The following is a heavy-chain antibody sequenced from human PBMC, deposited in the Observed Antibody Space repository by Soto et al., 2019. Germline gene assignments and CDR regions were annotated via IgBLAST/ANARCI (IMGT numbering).Heavy chain of an antibody. J-gene: IGHJ3*02. V-gene: IGHV1-69*02. D-gene: IGHD4-17*01. CDR1: GGTFSSYT. Sequence: QVQLVQSGAEVKKPGSSVKVSCKASGGTFSSYTISWVRQAPGQGLEWMGRIIPILGIAQYEQKFQGRVKVSADQSTITAYIALSSLRSEDTAVYSCARLNYYADYIACDIWGQRTMVAVSS. CDR3: ARLNYYADYIACDI. CDR2: IIPILGIA.